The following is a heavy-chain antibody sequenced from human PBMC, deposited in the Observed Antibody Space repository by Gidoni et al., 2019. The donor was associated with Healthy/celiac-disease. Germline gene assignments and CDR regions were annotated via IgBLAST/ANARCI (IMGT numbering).Heavy chain of an antibody. CDR2: IYYSGST. CDR1: GGSISSYY. D-gene: IGHD2-21*02. V-gene: IGHV4-59*01. J-gene: IGHJ5*02. Sequence: QVQLQESGPGLVKPSETLSLTCTVSGGSISSYYWSWIRQPPGKGLEWIGYIYYSGSTNYNPSLKSRVTISVDTSKNQFSLKLSSVTAADTAVYYCASGGDTPFDPWGQGTLVTVSS. CDR3: ASGGDTPFDP.